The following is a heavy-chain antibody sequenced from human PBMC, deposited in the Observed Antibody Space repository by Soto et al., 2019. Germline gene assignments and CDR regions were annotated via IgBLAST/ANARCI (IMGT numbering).Heavy chain of an antibody. D-gene: IGHD3-16*02. Sequence: EVQLLESGGGLVQPGGSLRLSCEASGFAFSSYAMSWVRQAPGKGLEWVSSISGSTSGTYYADAVKGRFTISRDNSNHTLYLQMNSLRAEDTAVYYGAKDRGFIDPFDYWGQGALVTVSS. CDR3: AKDRGFIDPFDY. CDR1: GFAFSSYA. V-gene: IGHV3-23*01. J-gene: IGHJ4*02. CDR2: ISGSTSGT.